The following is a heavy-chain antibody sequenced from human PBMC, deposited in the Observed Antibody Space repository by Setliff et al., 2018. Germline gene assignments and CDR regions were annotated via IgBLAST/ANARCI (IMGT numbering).Heavy chain of an antibody. J-gene: IGHJ6*03. V-gene: IGHV3-72*01. CDR3: TREASVDFWSGYPYYYYMDV. D-gene: IGHD3-3*01. Sequence: PGGSLRLSCAASGFTFSDYYMSWIRQAPGKGLEWVGRTRNKANSYTTEYAASVKGRFTISRDDSKSIAYLQMNSLKTEDTAVYYCTREASVDFWSGYPYYYYMDVWGKGTTVTVSS. CDR1: GFTFSDYY. CDR2: TRNKANSYTT.